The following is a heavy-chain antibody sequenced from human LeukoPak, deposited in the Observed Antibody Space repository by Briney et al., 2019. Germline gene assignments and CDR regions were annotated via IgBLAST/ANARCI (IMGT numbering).Heavy chain of an antibody. V-gene: IGHV3-30-3*01. CDR1: GFTFSSYA. D-gene: IGHD3-3*01. CDR3: AREYDFWGGYSPGAFDI. Sequence: GRSLRLSCAASGFTFSSYAMHWVRQAPGKGLEWVAVISYDGSNKYYADSVKGRFTISRDNAKNSLYLQMNSLRAEDTAVYYCAREYDFWGGYSPGAFDIWGQGTMVTVSS. J-gene: IGHJ3*02. CDR2: ISYDGSNK.